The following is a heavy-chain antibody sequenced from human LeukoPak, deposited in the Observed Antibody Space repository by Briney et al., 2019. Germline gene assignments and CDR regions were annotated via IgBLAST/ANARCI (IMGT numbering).Heavy chain of an antibody. D-gene: IGHD5-24*01. V-gene: IGHV1-3*01. Sequence: ASVKVSCKASGYTFTSYAMHWVRQAPGQRLEWMGWINAGNGNTKNSQKFQGRVTITRDTSASTAYMELSSLRSEDTAVYYCARPSRWLQYLYFDYWGQGTLVTVSS. J-gene: IGHJ4*02. CDR2: INAGNGNT. CDR1: GYTFTSYA. CDR3: ARPSRWLQYLYFDY.